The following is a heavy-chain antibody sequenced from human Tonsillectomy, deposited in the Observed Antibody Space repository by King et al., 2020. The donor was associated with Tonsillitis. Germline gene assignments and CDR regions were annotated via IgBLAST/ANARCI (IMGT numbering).Heavy chain of an antibody. CDR2: IISGEST. CDR3: ARDPVDQSLDAFDV. J-gene: IGHJ3*01. Sequence: EVQLVESGGGLIQPGGSLRLSCAASEFSVSSSYMTWVRQAPGQGLEWVSVIISGESTYYADAVKGRFTISKDNSKNTVYLQMDSLRAEDTAVYYCARDPVDQSLDAFDVWGQGTMVTVSS. CDR1: EFSVSSSY. V-gene: IGHV3-53*01.